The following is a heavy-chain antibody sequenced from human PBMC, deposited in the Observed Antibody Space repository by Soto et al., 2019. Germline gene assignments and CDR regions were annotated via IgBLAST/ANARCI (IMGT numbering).Heavy chain of an antibody. Sequence: QVQLQESGPGLVKPSETLSLTCTVSGGSFSRYYWSWIRQPPGKRLERMGYIYYSGSTNYNPALKSLVTISVDTSKNQFSLKLSSVTAADTAVYYCARGYCSGGSCSSGYYYYYMDVWGKGTTVTVSS. CDR3: ARGYCSGGSCSSGYYYYYMDV. CDR2: IYYSGST. CDR1: GGSFSRYY. D-gene: IGHD2-15*01. J-gene: IGHJ6*03. V-gene: IGHV4-59*01.